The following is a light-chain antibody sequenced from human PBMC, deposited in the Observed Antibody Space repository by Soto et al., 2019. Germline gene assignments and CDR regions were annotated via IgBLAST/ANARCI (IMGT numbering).Light chain of an antibody. J-gene: IGKJ1*01. CDR2: LGS. CDR3: MQALQTPWT. Sequence: DIVMTQSPLSLPVTPGEPASISCRSSQSLLHSDGYNYLDWYLQKPGQSPQLLICLGSNRASWVPDRFSGSGSGTDFTLTISRVEAEDFGIYYCMQALQTPWTFGQGTQVDLK. CDR1: QSLLHSDGYNY. V-gene: IGKV2-28*01.